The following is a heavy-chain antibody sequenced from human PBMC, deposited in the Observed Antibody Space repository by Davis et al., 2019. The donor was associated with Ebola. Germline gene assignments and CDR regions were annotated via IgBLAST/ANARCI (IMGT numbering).Heavy chain of an antibody. D-gene: IGHD3-3*01. CDR2: ISGSGGST. J-gene: IGHJ6*02. V-gene: IGHV3-23*01. CDR1: GFTFSSYA. CDR3: AKWSHDFWSGYSSYGMDV. Sequence: GESLKISCAASGFTFSSYAMSWVRQAPGKGLEWVSAISGSGGSTYYADSVKGRFTISRDNSKNTLYLQMNSLRAEDTAVYYCAKWSHDFWSGYSSYGMDVWGQGTTVTVSS.